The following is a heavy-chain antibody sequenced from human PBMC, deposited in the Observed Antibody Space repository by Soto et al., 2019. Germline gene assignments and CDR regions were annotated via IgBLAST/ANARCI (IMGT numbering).Heavy chain of an antibody. CDR1: GGSISSSNW. D-gene: IGHD6-19*01. CDR2: IYHSGST. CDR3: ARVRAVAGYYYYYGMDV. V-gene: IGHV4-4*02. Sequence: PSETLSLTCADSGGSISSSNWWSWVRQPPGKGLEWIGEIYHSGSTNYNPSLKSRVTISVDKSKNQFSLKLSSVTAADTAVYYCARVRAVAGYYYYYGMDVWGQGTTVTVSS. J-gene: IGHJ6*02.